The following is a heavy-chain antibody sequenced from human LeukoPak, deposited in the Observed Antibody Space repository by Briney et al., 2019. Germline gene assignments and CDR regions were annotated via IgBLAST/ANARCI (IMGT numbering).Heavy chain of an antibody. CDR2: ISSGGSTT. CDR3: AREIAADRGFDS. Sequence: PGGSLRLSCPAPGFTFSDHYMSWIRRAPGKGLGGVSYISSGGSTTYYTDSGKGRFTISRDNGKNALYLQMNSLRAEDTAVYYCAREIAADRGFDSWGQGTLVTVSS. J-gene: IGHJ4*02. V-gene: IGHV3-11*01. D-gene: IGHD6-6*01. CDR1: GFTFSDHY.